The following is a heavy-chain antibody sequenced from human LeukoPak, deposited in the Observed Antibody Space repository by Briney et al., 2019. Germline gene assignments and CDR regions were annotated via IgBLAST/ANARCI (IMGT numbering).Heavy chain of an antibody. CDR3: ARGTMTTVTYYFDY. D-gene: IGHD4-17*01. Sequence: KPSETLSLPFAVYGGSFSCYYWSWIRQPPGKGLEWIGEINHSGSTNYNPSLKSRVTISVDTSKNQFSLKLSSVTAADTAVYYCARGTMTTVTYYFDYWGQGTLVTVSS. CDR2: INHSGST. CDR1: GGSFSCYY. J-gene: IGHJ4*02. V-gene: IGHV4-34*01.